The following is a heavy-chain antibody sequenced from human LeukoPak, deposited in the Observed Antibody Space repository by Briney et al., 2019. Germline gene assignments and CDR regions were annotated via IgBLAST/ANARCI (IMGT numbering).Heavy chain of an antibody. CDR2: IIPIFGTA. CDR1: GGTSSSYA. D-gene: IGHD3-16*01. Sequence: ASVKVSCKASGGTSSSYAISWVRQAPGQGLEWMGGIIPIFGTANYAQKFQGRVTITADESTSTAYMELSSLRSEDTAVYYCASWASGDAFDIWGQGTMVTVSS. J-gene: IGHJ3*02. CDR3: ASWASGDAFDI. V-gene: IGHV1-69*13.